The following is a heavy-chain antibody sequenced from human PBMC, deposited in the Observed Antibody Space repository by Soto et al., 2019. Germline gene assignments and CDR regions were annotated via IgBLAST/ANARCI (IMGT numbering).Heavy chain of an antibody. V-gene: IGHV4-59*12. J-gene: IGHJ4*02. D-gene: IGHD3-22*01. CDR1: GGSISSYY. CDR3: ARGTYYYDSSRYYSL. Sequence: ASETLSLTCTVSGGSISSYYWSWIRQPPGKGLEWIGYVYYSGSTNYNPSLKSRVTVSRDNARNTLYLQMNSLRAEDTAVYYCARGTYYYDSSRYYSLWGQGTLVTVSS. CDR2: VYYSGST.